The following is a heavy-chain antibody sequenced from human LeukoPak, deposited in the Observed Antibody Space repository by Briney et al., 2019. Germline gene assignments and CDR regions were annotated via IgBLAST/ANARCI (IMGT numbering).Heavy chain of an antibody. CDR1: GFTFGDYA. Sequence: PGRSLRLSCTASGFTFGDYAMSWVRQAPGKGLEWVGFIRSKAYGGTTEYAASVKGRFTISRDDPKSTAYLQMNSLKTEDTAVYYCTRDSSGYDSNDYWGQGTLVTVSS. CDR2: IRSKAYGGTT. CDR3: TRDSSGYDSNDY. D-gene: IGHD5-12*01. J-gene: IGHJ4*02. V-gene: IGHV3-49*04.